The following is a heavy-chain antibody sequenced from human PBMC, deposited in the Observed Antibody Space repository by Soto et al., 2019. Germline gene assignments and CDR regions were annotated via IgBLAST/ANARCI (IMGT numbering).Heavy chain of an antibody. Sequence: EVQLVESGGGLVQPGGSLRLSCAASGFTFNTYWMHWVRQAPGKGLVWVSRINPDGTITNYADSVEGRFTISRDNAKNTLYLQMNSLRAEDTAVYYCVRVGGGAYHFDYWGQGTLVTVSS. J-gene: IGHJ4*02. D-gene: IGHD3-16*01. CDR3: VRVGGGAYHFDY. CDR2: INPDGTIT. V-gene: IGHV3-74*01. CDR1: GFTFNTYW.